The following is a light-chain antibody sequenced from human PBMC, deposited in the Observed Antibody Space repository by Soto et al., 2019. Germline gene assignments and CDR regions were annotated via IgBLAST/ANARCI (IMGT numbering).Light chain of an antibody. CDR1: SSNIGNNY. J-gene: IGLJ1*01. V-gene: IGLV1-51*01. CDR3: GTWDRSLDSHYV. CDR2: DNN. Sequence: QSALAQPPSVSATPGQKVTISCSGSSSNIGNNYVSCYQQLPGTPPKLLIYDNNKRPSGIPDRFSGSKSGTSATLGITGLQTGDEAEYYCGTWDRSLDSHYVFGTGTKVTVL.